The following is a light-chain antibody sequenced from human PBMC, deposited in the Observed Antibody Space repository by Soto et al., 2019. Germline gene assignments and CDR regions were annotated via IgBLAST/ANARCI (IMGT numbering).Light chain of an antibody. CDR1: QGIRND. V-gene: IGKV1-6*01. CDR2: AAS. Sequence: AIQMTQSPSSLSASVGDRVTITCRASQGIRNDLGWYQQKPGKAPKLLIYAASSLQSGVPSRFXXXXXXXXXXXTISSLQPEDFATYYCLQDYNFGGGTKVEIK. CDR3: LQDYN. J-gene: IGKJ4*01.